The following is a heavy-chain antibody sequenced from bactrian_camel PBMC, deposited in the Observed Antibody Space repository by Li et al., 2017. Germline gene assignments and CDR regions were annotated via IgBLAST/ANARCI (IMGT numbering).Heavy chain of an antibody. CDR2: IGRFDST. CDR3: AAVCGQLTH. V-gene: IGHV3S53*01. J-gene: IGHJ4*01. Sequence: HVQLVESGGGSVQAGGSLKLSCAVDGSSGYILRRCKMGWWRRAPGAKRELVSTIGRFDSTTYSDAVKGRFTIFRDRSKNMLYLQMNSLKTEDTAVYYCAAVCGQLTHWGQGTQVTVS. CDR1: GSSGYILRRCK. D-gene: IGHD8*01.